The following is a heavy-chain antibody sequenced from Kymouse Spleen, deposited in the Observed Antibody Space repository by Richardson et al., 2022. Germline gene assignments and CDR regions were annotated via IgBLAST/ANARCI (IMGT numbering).Heavy chain of an antibody. CDR3: AREDYDILTGYFNNWFDP. D-gene: IGHD3-9*01. V-gene: IGHV3-33*01. CDR2: IWYDGSNK. J-gene: IGHJ5*02. CDR1: GFTFSSYG. Sequence: QVQLVESGGGVVQPGRSLRLSCAASGFTFSSYGMHWVRQAPGKGLEWVAVIWYDGSNKYYADSVKGRFTISRDNSKNTLYLQMNSLRAEDTAVYYCAREDYDILTGYFNNWFDPWGQGTLVTVSS.